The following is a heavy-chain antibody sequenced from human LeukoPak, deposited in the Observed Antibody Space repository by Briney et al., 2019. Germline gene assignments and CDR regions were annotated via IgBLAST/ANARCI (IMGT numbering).Heavy chain of an antibody. CDR1: GFTFSSYA. V-gene: IGHV3-30-3*01. CDR3: ARDITPYSSSWYHHLGY. J-gene: IGHJ4*02. CDR2: ISYDGSNK. D-gene: IGHD6-13*01. Sequence: PGGSLRLSCAASGFTFSSYAMHWVRQAPGKGLEWVAVISYDGSNKYCADSVKGRFTISRDNSKNTLYLQMNSLRAEDTAVYCCARDITPYSSSWYHHLGYWGQGTLVTVSS.